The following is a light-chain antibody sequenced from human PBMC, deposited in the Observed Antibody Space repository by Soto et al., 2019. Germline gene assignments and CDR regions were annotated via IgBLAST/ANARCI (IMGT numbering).Light chain of an antibody. CDR2: GAS. V-gene: IGKV3-15*01. CDR3: QQYNNWPPVWT. Sequence: EIGVTQSPSTLSVSPGERATLSCRASQSVSSNLAWYQQKPGQAPRLLIYGASTRATGIPARFSGSGSGTEFTLTISSLQSEDFAVYYCQQYNNWPPVWTFAQGTKVAIK. J-gene: IGKJ1*01. CDR1: QSVSSN.